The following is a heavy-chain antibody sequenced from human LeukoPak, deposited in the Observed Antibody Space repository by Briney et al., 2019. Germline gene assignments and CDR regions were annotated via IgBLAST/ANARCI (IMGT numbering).Heavy chain of an antibody. V-gene: IGHV1-2*02. CDR2: INPNSGGT. Sequence: ASVKVSCKAPGYTFTGYYMHWVRQAPGQGLEWMGWINPNSGGTNYAQKFQGRVTMTRDTSTSTVYMELSSLRSEDTAVYYCARGGIAAGGYFDYWGQGTLVTVSS. D-gene: IGHD6-13*01. CDR1: GYTFTGYY. CDR3: ARGGIAAGGYFDY. J-gene: IGHJ4*02.